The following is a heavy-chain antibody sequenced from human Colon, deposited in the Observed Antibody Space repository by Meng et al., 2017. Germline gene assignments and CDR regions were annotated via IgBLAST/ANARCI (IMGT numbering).Heavy chain of an antibody. V-gene: IGHV3-33*01. Sequence: QVRVVESGGGVVQPGRSLSLSCEASGISFSTSGMHWVRQAPGKGLEWVAMIWSDGSNKYYAESVKGRFTISRDNSKRTVYLQMNSLTTEDTAVYYCARDGYYYSSGYYFDYWGQGTLVTVSS. CDR3: ARDGYYYSSGYYFDY. D-gene: IGHD6-19*01. CDR1: GISFSTSG. J-gene: IGHJ4*02. CDR2: IWSDGSNK.